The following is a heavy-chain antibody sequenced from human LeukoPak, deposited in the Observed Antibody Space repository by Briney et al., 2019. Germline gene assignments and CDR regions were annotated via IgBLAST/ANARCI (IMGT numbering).Heavy chain of an antibody. J-gene: IGHJ4*02. CDR3: AKVILLYYFDF. V-gene: IGHV3-23*01. CDR1: GFTFSSYA. D-gene: IGHD2-15*01. Sequence: SGGSLRLSCSASGFTFSSYAMSWVRQAPGKGLEWVSAISGSGGSTYYADSVKGRFTISRDNSKNTLYLQMNSLRADDTAVYYCAKVILLYYFDFWGQGTLVTVSS. CDR2: ISGSGGST.